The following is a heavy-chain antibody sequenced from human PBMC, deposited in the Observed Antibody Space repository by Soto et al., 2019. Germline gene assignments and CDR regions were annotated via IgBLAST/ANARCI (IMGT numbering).Heavy chain of an antibody. D-gene: IGHD2-15*01. CDR1: GFTFGDYA. Sequence: SLRLSCTASGFTFGDYAMSWFRQAPGKGLEWVGFIRSKAYGGTTEYAASVKGRFTISRDDSKSIAYLQMNSLKTEDTAVYYCTRDQGYCSGGSCYGYYYYGMDVWGQGTTVTVSS. CDR3: TRDQGYCSGGSCYGYYYYGMDV. V-gene: IGHV3-49*03. CDR2: IRSKAYGGTT. J-gene: IGHJ6*02.